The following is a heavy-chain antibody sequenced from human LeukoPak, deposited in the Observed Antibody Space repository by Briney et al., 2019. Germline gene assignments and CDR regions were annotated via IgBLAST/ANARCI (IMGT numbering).Heavy chain of an antibody. CDR3: ARGMTTHDY. Sequence: GESLKISCKGSGYSFTTYWIGWVRQMPGKGLECMGIIYPDNSNTRYSPSFQGQVTISADKSINTAYLQWSSLKASDTAMYYCARGMTTHDYWGQGTQVTASS. CDR2: IYPDNSNT. CDR1: GYSFTTYW. V-gene: IGHV5-51*01. D-gene: IGHD4-11*01. J-gene: IGHJ4*02.